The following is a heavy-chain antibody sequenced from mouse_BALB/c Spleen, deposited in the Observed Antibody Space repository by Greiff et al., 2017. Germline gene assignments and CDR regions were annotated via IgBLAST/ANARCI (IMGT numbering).Heavy chain of an antibody. V-gene: IGHV1-7*01. J-gene: IGHJ3*01. CDR1: GYTFTSYW. CDR2: INPSTGYT. Sequence: QVQLKESGAELAKPGASVKMSCKASGYTFTSYWMHWVKQRPGQGLEWIGYINPSTGYTEYNQKFKDKATLTADKSSSTAYMQLSSLTSEDSAVYYCARSGLRQGPFAYWGQGTLVTVSA. CDR3: ARSGLRQGPFAY. D-gene: IGHD2-2*01.